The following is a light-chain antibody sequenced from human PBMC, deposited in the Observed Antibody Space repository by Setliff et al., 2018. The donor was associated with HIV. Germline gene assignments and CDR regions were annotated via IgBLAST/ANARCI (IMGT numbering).Light chain of an antibody. CDR2: STY. Sequence: QSVLTQPPSASGAPGQRVTISCSGSSSNVGDNAVSWYQQLPGTAPKLLIYSTYLRPSGVPARFSGSKSGTSASLAISGLQSEDEADYYCASWDDSLNGYVFGTGTKVTV. CDR1: SSNVGDNA. CDR3: ASWDDSLNGYV. V-gene: IGLV1-44*01. J-gene: IGLJ1*01.